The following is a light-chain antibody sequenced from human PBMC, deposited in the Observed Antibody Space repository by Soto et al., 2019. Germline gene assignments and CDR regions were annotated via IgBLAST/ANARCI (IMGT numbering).Light chain of an antibody. J-gene: IGKJ1*01. Sequence: DIQMTQSPSSLSAFVGDRVTITCRASLTISSYLNWYQQKSGKAPKLLISAASSLESGVPPRFSGSGSGTDFTLTITSLQSEDFGVYFCQQYKDWATTFGQGTKVEIK. CDR3: QQYKDWATT. CDR1: LTISSY. CDR2: AAS. V-gene: IGKV1-39*01.